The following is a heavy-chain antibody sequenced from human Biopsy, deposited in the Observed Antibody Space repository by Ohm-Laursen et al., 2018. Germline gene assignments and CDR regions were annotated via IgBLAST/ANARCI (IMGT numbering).Heavy chain of an antibody. CDR3: ATDGAGSYNEN. D-gene: IGHD3-10*01. V-gene: IGHV3-11*01. CDR2: ISGSGVTK. CDR1: GFTFGDYY. Sequence: GPLRLSCAASGFTFGDYYMSWIRQAPGKGLEWLSYISGSGVTKMYADSVKGRFTVSRDNAKNSLYLEMNNLTVEDTAVYYCATDGAGSYNENWGQGTLVSVSS. J-gene: IGHJ4*02.